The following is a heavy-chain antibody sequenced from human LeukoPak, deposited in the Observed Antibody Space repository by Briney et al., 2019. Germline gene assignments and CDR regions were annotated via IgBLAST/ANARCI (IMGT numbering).Heavy chain of an antibody. CDR3: VRDRTKYCSSTSCPLDY. J-gene: IGHJ4*02. CDR1: GYTFTGYY. CDR2: INPYSGGT. Sequence: ASVKVSCKASGYTFTGYYMHWVRQAPGQGLEWMGWINPYSGGTNYAQRFQGRVTMTRDTSISTAYMELSRLRSDDTAVYYCVRDRTKYCSSTSCPLDYWGQGTLVTVSS. D-gene: IGHD2-2*01. V-gene: IGHV1-2*02.